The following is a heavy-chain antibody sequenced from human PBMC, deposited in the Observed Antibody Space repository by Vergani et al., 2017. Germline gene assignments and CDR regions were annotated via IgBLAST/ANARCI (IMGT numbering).Heavy chain of an antibody. Sequence: EVQLVESGGGLVKPGGSLRLSCAASGFTFSSYSMNWVRQAPGKGLEWVANIKQDGSEKYYVDSVKGRFTISRDNAKNSLYLQMNSLRAEDTAVYYCAREPYDILTGPYGMDVWGQGTTVTVSS. V-gene: IGHV3-7*03. CDR3: AREPYDILTGPYGMDV. J-gene: IGHJ6*02. CDR2: IKQDGSEK. CDR1: GFTFSSYS. D-gene: IGHD3-9*01.